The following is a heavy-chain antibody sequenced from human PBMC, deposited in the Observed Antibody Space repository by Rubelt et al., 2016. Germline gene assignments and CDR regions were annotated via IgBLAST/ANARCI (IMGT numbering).Heavy chain of an antibody. CDR3: ARGYCSSANGLFNWFDP. D-gene: IGHD2-2*01. J-gene: IGHJ5*02. CDR1: GGTFSSYG. CDR2: IRTYNGNT. V-gene: IGHV1-18*01. Sequence: QVQLVQSGAEVKKPGSSVKVSCKASGGTFSSYGISWVRQAPGQGLEWMGWIRTYNGNTNYAQKLQGRGTMTTDTSTSTAYMELRSLRSDDTAMYFCARGYCSSANGLFNWFDPWGQGTLVTVSS.